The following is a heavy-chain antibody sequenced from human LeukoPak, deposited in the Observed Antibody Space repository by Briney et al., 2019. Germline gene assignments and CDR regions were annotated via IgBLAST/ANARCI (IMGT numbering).Heavy chain of an antibody. CDR3: ARVAAMVRGVHDAFDI. V-gene: IGHV3-66*01. CDR2: IYNGDMT. CDR1: GLTVSSNY. D-gene: IGHD3-10*01. Sequence: GGPLRLSCAASGLTVSSNYMSWVRQAPGKRLEWLSVIYNGDMTYYADSVKGRFTVSRDNSKNTLYLQMNNLRAEDTAVYYCARVAAMVRGVHDAFDIWGQGTMVTVSS. J-gene: IGHJ3*02.